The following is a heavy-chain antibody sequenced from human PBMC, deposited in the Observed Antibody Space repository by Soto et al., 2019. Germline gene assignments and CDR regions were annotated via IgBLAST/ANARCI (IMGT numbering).Heavy chain of an antibody. Sequence: ASVKVSCKASGYTFTGYYMHWVRQAPGQGLEWMGWINPNSGGTNYAQKFQGWVTMTRDTSISTAYMELSRLRSDDTAVYYCAREGARGVIFHYYYGMDVWGQGTTVTVSS. CDR2: INPNSGGT. CDR1: GYTFTGYY. D-gene: IGHD3-10*01. J-gene: IGHJ6*02. V-gene: IGHV1-2*04. CDR3: AREGARGVIFHYYYGMDV.